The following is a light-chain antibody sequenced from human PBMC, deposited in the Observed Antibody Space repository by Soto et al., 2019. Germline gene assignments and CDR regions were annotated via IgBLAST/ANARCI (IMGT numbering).Light chain of an antibody. CDR1: SSDVGGYNY. V-gene: IGLV2-8*01. J-gene: IGLJ1*01. Sequence: QSALTQPPSASGSPGQSVTISCTGTSSDVGGYNYVSWYPQHPGKAPKLMIYEVSKRPSGVPDRFSGSKSGNTASLTVSGLQAEDEADYYCSSYAGSNNPYVFGTGTKVTVL. CDR3: SSYAGSNNPYV. CDR2: EVS.